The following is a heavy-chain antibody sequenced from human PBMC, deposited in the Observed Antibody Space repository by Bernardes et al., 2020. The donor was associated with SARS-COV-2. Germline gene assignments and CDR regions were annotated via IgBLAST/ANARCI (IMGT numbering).Heavy chain of an antibody. J-gene: IGHJ4*02. CDR1: GFAFSGHG. Sequence: GGSLRLSCAASGFAFSGHGMHWVRQAPGKGLEWVALMSHDGSIEYYVDSVKGRFTISRDNSKKTLYLEMNGLKVDDTAVYYCARDRGYYDVWYHFDNWGQGTRVTVSS. D-gene: IGHD3-3*01. V-gene: IGHV3-33*05. CDR2: MSHDGSIE. CDR3: ARDRGYYDVWYHFDN.